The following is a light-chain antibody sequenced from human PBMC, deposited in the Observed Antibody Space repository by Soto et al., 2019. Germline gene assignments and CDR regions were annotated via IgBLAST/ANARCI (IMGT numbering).Light chain of an antibody. CDR3: QQRTNWPPLT. CDR2: DAS. V-gene: IGKV3-11*01. CDR1: QSVGTY. J-gene: IGKJ4*01. Sequence: EIVLTQSPATLSLSPGERATLSCRASQSVGTYLAWYQQKPGQAPRLLIYDASITATGIPARFSGSGLATDFTLTISSLEPEDFAVYYCQQRTNWPPLTFGGGTKVEIK.